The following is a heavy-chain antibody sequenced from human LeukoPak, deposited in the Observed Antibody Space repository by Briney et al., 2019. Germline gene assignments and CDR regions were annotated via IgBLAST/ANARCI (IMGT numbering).Heavy chain of an antibody. CDR3: ARVVSASRITIFGVVIDYFDY. CDR2: IYTSGST. J-gene: IGHJ4*02. D-gene: IGHD3-3*01. V-gene: IGHV4-38-2*01. CDR1: GYSISSAYF. Sequence: SETLSLTCAVSGYSISSAYFWGWIRQPPGKGLEWIGRIYTSGSTNYNPSLKSRVTISVDTSKNQFSLKLSSVTAADTAVYYCARVVSASRITIFGVVIDYFDYWGRGTLVTVSS.